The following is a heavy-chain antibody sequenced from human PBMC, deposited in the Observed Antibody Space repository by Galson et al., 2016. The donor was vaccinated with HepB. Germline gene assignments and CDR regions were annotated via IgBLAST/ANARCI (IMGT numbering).Heavy chain of an antibody. CDR2: ISTYNGDT. J-gene: IGHJ4*02. V-gene: IGHV1-18*01. D-gene: IGHD6-19*01. CDR1: GYSFTSHP. Sequence: SVKVSCKASGYSFTSHPLSWVRQAPGQGLEWMGWISTYNGDTHYAQKLQGRVTMTTDTSTSTAYMELRSLRSDDTAVYYCARGGADSSGWYMIGDNWGQGTLVTVSS. CDR3: ARGGADSSGWYMIGDN.